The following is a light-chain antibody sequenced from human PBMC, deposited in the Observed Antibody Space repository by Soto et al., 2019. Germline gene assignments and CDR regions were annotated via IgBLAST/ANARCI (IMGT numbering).Light chain of an antibody. V-gene: IGLV2-11*01. J-gene: IGLJ1*01. CDR2: DVL. CDR3: CSYAGSYTYYV. Sequence: QSVLTQPRSVSGSPGQSVTISCTGTSSDVGGYNYVSWYQQHPGKAPKLMIYDVLKRPSGVPDRFSGSKSGDPASLTISGLQAEDEADYYCCSYAGSYTYYVFGTGTKLTVL. CDR1: SSDVGGYNY.